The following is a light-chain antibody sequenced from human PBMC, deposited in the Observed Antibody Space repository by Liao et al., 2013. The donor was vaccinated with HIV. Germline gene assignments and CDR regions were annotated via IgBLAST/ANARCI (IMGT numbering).Light chain of an antibody. Sequence: SYELTQPPSVSVSPGQTASITCSGDHLGDKSASWYQQKPGQSPVLVIYQNSRRPSGIPERFSASNSGNTATLTISGTQALDEADYFCQVWDSDRDPHYVFGTGTKVTVL. CDR1: HLGDKS. CDR3: QVWDSDRDPHYV. V-gene: IGLV3-1*01. CDR2: QNS. J-gene: IGLJ1*01.